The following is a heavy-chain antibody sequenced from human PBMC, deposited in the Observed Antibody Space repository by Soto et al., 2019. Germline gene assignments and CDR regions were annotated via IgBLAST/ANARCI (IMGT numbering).Heavy chain of an antibody. CDR1: VYSFSTYW. CDR3: VRYGGFDS. D-gene: IGHD3-10*01. V-gene: IGHV5-10-1*01. J-gene: IGHJ5*01. CDR2: IDPSDSYT. Sequence: PXESLKISLQGSVYSFSTYWLIWVRQMSGKGLEWIGRIDPSDSYTNYSPSFQGHVTISADKSISTVYLQWSSLQDSDTAMYYCVRYGGFDSWGQGTLVTVSS.